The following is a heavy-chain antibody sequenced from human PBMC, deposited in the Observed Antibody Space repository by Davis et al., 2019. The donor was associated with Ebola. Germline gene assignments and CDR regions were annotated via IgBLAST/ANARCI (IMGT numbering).Heavy chain of an antibody. Sequence: GESLKISCAASGFTFSGSAMHWVRQASGKGLEWVGRIRSKAISYATAYAASVKGRFTISRDDSKNTAYLQMNSLKTEDTAVYYCTSQSTVTTELWGQGTLVTVSS. CDR2: IRSKAISYAT. V-gene: IGHV3-73*01. CDR1: GFTFSGSA. J-gene: IGHJ4*02. D-gene: IGHD4-11*01. CDR3: TSQSTVTTEL.